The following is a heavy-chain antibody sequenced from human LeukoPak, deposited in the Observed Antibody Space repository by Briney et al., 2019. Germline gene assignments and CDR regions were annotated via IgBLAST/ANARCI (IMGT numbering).Heavy chain of an antibody. J-gene: IGHJ3*02. D-gene: IGHD3-10*01. CDR1: GYSISSGYY. CDR3: ARAGVLLWFGELSPGAFDI. V-gene: IGHV4-38-2*02. Sequence: SETPSLTCTVSGYSISSGYYWGWIRQPPGKGLEWIGSIYHSGSTYYNPSLKSRVTISVDTSKNQFSLKLSSVTAADTAVYYCARAGVLLWFGELSPGAFDIWGQGTMVTVSS. CDR2: IYHSGST.